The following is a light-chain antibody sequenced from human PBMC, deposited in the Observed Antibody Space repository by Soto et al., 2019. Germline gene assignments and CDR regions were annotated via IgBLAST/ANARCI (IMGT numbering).Light chain of an antibody. CDR2: GAA. CDR3: QQYGSSRWT. CDR1: QSVSSSY. V-gene: IGKV3-20*01. Sequence: EIVWTQSPGTLSLSPGERATLSCRASQSVSSSYLAWYHQKPGQDPRLLIYGAASRSTGIPDRFSGSGSGTDFTLTTSSLETEVCALYSCQQYGSSRWTFGQGTKVEIK. J-gene: IGKJ1*01.